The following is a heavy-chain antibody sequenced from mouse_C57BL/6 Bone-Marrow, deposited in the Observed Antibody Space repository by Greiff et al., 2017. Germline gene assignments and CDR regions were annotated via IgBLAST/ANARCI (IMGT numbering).Heavy chain of an antibody. V-gene: IGHV4-1*01. CDR2: INPDRSTK. CDR3: ATPYYGSNYRYFDV. Sequence: AAGGVDFSRYWMCCVRRALGKGLEWIGEINPDRSTKNYASSLKDKYIISRANAKNTLYLQMGKGRSEDTAVYYCATPYYGSNYRYFDVWGTGTTVTVSS. J-gene: IGHJ1*03. D-gene: IGHD1-1*01. CDR1: GVDFSRYW.